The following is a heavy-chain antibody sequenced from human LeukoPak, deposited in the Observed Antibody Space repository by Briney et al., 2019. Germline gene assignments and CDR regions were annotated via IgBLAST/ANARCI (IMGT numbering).Heavy chain of an antibody. J-gene: IGHJ4*02. CDR3: ARDKSLAEGLWFGETMGFFDY. D-gene: IGHD3-10*01. V-gene: IGHV3-30-3*01. Sequence: GRSLRLSCAASGFTFSSYAMHWVRQAPGKGLEWVAVISYDGSNKYYADSVKGRFTISRDNSKNTLYLQMNSLRAEDTAVYYCARDKSLAEGLWFGETMGFFDYWGQGTLVTVSS. CDR1: GFTFSSYA. CDR2: ISYDGSNK.